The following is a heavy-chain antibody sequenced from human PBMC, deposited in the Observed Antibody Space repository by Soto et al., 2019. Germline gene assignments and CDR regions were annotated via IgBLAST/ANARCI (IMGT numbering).Heavy chain of an antibody. D-gene: IGHD2-2*01. CDR2: LYSDGNT. Sequence: EVQLVETGGGLIQPGGALILSCAASGFTVSSKYMSWLRQAPGKGLEWVSSLYSDGNTYYADSVKGRVTVSRDNSKNTLHLQMNSLRPEDTAVYFCARGRGTCVVTTCYLPFDSWGQGALVTVSS. CDR1: GFTVSSKY. CDR3: ARGRGTCVVTTCYLPFDS. V-gene: IGHV3-53*02. J-gene: IGHJ4*02.